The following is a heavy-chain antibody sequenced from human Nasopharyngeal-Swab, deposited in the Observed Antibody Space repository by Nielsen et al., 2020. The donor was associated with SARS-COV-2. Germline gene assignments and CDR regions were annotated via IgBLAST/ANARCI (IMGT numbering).Heavy chain of an antibody. CDR2: ISSSSSYI. CDR3: ARSHCSSTSCFDYYGMDV. V-gene: IGHV3-21*05. Sequence: GGSLRLSCAASGFTFSSYEMNWVRQAPGKGLEWVSYISSSSSYIYYADSVKGRFTISRDNAKNSLYLQMNSLRAEDTAVYYCARSHCSSTSCFDYYGMDVWGQGTTVTVSS. J-gene: IGHJ6*02. CDR1: GFTFSSYE. D-gene: IGHD2-2*01.